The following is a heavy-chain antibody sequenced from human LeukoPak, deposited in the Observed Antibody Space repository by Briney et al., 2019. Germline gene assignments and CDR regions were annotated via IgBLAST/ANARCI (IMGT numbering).Heavy chain of an antibody. D-gene: IGHD5/OR15-5a*01. CDR1: GYSISSGYY. Sequence: SETLSLTCTVSGYSISSGYYWGWIRQPPGKGLEWIGSFYDSGNTYYNPSLKSRVTISVDTSKNQFSLKLSSVTAADTAVYYCARGGLRRLRLGGAFDIWGQGTMVTVSS. CDR2: FYDSGNT. V-gene: IGHV4-38-2*02. CDR3: ARGGLRRLRLGGAFDI. J-gene: IGHJ3*02.